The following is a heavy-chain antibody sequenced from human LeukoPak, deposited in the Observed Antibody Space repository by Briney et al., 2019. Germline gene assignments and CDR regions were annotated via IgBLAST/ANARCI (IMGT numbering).Heavy chain of an antibody. D-gene: IGHD3-22*01. CDR3: ARHYYSSSGYYYFDD. CDR1: GGSISGYY. Sequence: PSETLSLTCTVSGGSISGYYWSWIRQPPGKGLDYIGYIYYSGSTNYNPSLNSRITMSVDTSKNQFSLKLTSVTAADTAVYYCARHYYSSSGYYYFDDWGQGTLVTVSS. J-gene: IGHJ4*02. CDR2: IYYSGST. V-gene: IGHV4-59*08.